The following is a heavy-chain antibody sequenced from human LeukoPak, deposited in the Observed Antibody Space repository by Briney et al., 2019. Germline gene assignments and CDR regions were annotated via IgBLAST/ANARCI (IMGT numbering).Heavy chain of an antibody. J-gene: IGHJ6*02. Sequence: PGGSLRLSCAVSGLTFNNYAMSWVRQAPGKGLEWVSAISKSGDHTYYAASAKGRFTIYRDNSKNTQYLQMNSLRAEDRAVYYCATSWGPATSAFPWGRDGLDVWGQRTTLIVS. D-gene: IGHD3-16*01. CDR1: GLTFNNYA. V-gene: IGHV3-23*01. CDR3: ATSWGPATSAFPWGRDGLDV. CDR2: ISKSGDHT.